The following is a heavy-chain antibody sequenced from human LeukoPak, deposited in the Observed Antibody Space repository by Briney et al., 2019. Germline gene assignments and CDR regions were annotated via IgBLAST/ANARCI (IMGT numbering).Heavy chain of an antibody. D-gene: IGHD2-15*01. CDR2: MNPNSGST. V-gene: IGHV1-8*02. Sequence: ASVKVSCKASGYTFTGYYMHWVRQAPGQGLEWMGWMNPNSGSTGYAQKFQGRVTMTRNTSISTAYMELSSLRSEDTAVYYCARDLCSGGSCLDYWGQGTLVTVSS. J-gene: IGHJ4*02. CDR3: ARDLCSGGSCLDY. CDR1: GYTFTGYY.